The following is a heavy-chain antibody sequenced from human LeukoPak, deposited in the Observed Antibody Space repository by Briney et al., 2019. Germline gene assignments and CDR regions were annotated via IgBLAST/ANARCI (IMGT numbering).Heavy chain of an antibody. CDR2: IRYDGSNK. V-gene: IGHV3-30*02. CDR1: GFTFSSYG. Sequence: GGSLRLSCAASGFTFSSYGMHWVRQAPGKGLEWVAFIRYDGSNKYYADSVKGRFTISRDNSKNSLYLQMNSLRAEDTAVYYCATVGAFGEWFDYWGQGTLVTVSS. CDR3: ATVGAFGEWFDY. D-gene: IGHD3-10*01. J-gene: IGHJ4*02.